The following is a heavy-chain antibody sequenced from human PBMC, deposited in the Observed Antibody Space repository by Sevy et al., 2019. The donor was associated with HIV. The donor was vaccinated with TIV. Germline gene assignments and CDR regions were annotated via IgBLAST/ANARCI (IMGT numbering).Heavy chain of an antibody. V-gene: IGHV3-30-3*01. J-gene: IGHJ4*02. Sequence: GGSLRLSCAASGFTFSSYAMHWVRQAPGKGLEWVADISYDGSNKYYADSVKGRFTISRDNSKNTLYLQMNSLRAEDTAVYYCAREQVTAMAVGLDYWGQGTLVTVSS. CDR3: AREQVTAMAVGLDY. D-gene: IGHD5-18*01. CDR2: ISYDGSNK. CDR1: GFTFSSYA.